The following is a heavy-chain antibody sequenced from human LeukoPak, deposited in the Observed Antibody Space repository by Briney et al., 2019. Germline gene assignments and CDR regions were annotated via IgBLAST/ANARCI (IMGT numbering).Heavy chain of an antibody. CDR1: GFTFDDYA. V-gene: IGHV3-9*01. Sequence: PGGSLRLSCAASGFTFDDYAMHWVRQAPGKGLEWVSGISWNSGSIGYADSVKGRFTISRDNAKNSLYLQMNSLRAEDTALYYCAKDIRLRITMIALDAFDIWGQGTMVTVSS. J-gene: IGHJ3*02. D-gene: IGHD3-22*01. CDR3: AKDIRLRITMIALDAFDI. CDR2: ISWNSGSI.